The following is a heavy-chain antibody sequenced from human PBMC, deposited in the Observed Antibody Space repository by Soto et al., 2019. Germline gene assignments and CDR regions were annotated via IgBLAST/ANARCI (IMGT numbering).Heavy chain of an antibody. J-gene: IGHJ4*02. CDR3: ATWVIVVGGDGF. D-gene: IGHD2-21*02. Sequence: LRLSCTASGFTFSDYSVNWVRHAPGKGLEWISYISIAGDLILYAYSVKGRFTIARDIAKNSLYLQMDSLRDEDSAVYYCATWVIVVGGDGFWGQGILVTIFS. V-gene: IGHV3-48*02. CDR2: ISIAGDLI. CDR1: GFTFSDYS.